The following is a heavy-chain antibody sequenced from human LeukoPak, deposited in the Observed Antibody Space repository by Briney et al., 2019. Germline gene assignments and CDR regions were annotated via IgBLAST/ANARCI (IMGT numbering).Heavy chain of an antibody. CDR3: ARRGYCSSTSCYEYWIDP. Sequence: SETLSLTCTVSGGSISSSSYYRGWIRQPPGKGLEWIGIIYYSGSTYYNPSLKSRLTISVDTSKNQFSLKLSSVTATDTAVYYCARRGYCSSTSCYEYWIDPWGQGTLVTVSS. V-gene: IGHV4-39*01. D-gene: IGHD2-2*01. CDR1: GGSISSSSYY. J-gene: IGHJ5*02. CDR2: IYYSGST.